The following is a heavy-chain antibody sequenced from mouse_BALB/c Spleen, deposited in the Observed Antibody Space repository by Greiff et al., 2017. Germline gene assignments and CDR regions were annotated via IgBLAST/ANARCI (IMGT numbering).Heavy chain of an antibody. D-gene: IGHD1-2*01. CDR2: ISYSGSS. Sequence: EVMLVESGPSLVKPSQTLSLTCSVTGDSITSCYWNWIRKFPGNKLEYMGYISYSGSSYYNPSLKSRISISRDTSKNQYDLQLNSVTTEDTATYYCASSLRLRRDYAMDYWGQGTSVTVSS. CDR3: ASSLRLRRDYAMDY. CDR1: GDSITSCY. J-gene: IGHJ4*01. V-gene: IGHV3-8*02.